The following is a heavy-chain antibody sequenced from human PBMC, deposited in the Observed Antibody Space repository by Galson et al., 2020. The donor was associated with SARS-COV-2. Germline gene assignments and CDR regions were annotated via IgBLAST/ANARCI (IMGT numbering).Heavy chain of an antibody. CDR2: IYYSGST. J-gene: IGHJ5*02. CDR1: GGSIRSSSYY. V-gene: IGHV4-39*07. D-gene: IGHD3-22*01. Sequence: SETLSLTCTVSGGSIRSSSYYWGWIRQPPGKGLEWIGRIYYSGSTYYNPTLKSRVTISVDTSKNQFSLKLSSVTAADTAVYYCARVGPYYYDSSGYPRINWFDPWGQGTLVTVSS. CDR3: ARVGPYYYDSSGYPRINWFDP.